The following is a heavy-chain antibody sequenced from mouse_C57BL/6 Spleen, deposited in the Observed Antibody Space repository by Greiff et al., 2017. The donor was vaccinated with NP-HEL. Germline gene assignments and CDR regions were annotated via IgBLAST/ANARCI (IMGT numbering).Heavy chain of an antibody. CDR2: ISSGGSYT. J-gene: IGHJ2*01. V-gene: IGHV5-6*02. Sequence: DVMLVESGGDLVKPGGSLKLSCAASGFTFSSYGMSWVRQTPDKRLEWVATISSGGSYTYYPDSVKGRFTISRDNAKNTLYLQMSSLKSEDTAMYYCARVDETYFDYWGQGTTLTVSS. CDR1: GFTFSSYG. CDR3: ARVDETYFDY.